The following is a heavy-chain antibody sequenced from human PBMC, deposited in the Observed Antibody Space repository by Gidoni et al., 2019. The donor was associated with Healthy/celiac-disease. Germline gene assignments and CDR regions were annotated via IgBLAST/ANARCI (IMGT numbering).Heavy chain of an antibody. J-gene: IGHJ6*03. Sequence: QVQLVESGGGVVQPGRSLRLSCAASGFTFSSYGMHWVRQAPGKGLDGVAVIAYDGSNKYYADSVKGRFTISRDNSKNTLYLQMNSLRAEDTAVYYCARVFPGAYYDYYMDVWGKGTTVTVSS. V-gene: IGHV3-30*03. CDR3: ARVFPGAYYDYYMDV. CDR1: GFTFSSYG. D-gene: IGHD3-10*01. CDR2: IAYDGSNK.